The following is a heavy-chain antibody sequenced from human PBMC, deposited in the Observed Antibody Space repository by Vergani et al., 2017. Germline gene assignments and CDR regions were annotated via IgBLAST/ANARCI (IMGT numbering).Heavy chain of an antibody. J-gene: IGHJ6*02. CDR3: ASTSLAVAGKYYYYGMDV. CDR1: GYTFTSYG. D-gene: IGHD6-19*01. CDR2: ISAYNGNT. Sequence: QVQLVQSGAEVKKPGASVKVSCKASGYTFTSYGISWVRQAPGQGLEWMGWISAYNGNTNYAQKLQGRVTITTDTSTSTAYMELRSLRSDDTAVYYCASTSLAVAGKYYYYGMDVWGQGTTVTVSS. V-gene: IGHV1-18*04.